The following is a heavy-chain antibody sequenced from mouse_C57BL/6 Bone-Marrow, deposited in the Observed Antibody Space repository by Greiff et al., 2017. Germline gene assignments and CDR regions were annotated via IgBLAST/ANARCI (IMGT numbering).Heavy chain of an antibody. CDR1: GYTFTSYW. V-gene: IGHV1-7*01. CDR3: ARNSLIYYYGSSFFAY. CDR2: INPSSGYT. Sequence: QVQLKESGAELAKPGASVKLSCKASGYTFTSYWMHWVKQRPGQGLEWIGYINPSSGYTKYNQKFKDKATLTADKSSSTAYMQLSSLTYEDSAVYYCARNSLIYYYGSSFFAYWGQGTLVTVSA. D-gene: IGHD1-1*01. J-gene: IGHJ3*01.